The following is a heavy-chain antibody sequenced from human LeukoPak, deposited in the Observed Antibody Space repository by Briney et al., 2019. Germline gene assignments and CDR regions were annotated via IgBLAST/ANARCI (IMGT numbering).Heavy chain of an antibody. CDR1: GGTFSSYA. D-gene: IGHD2-21*02. V-gene: IGHV1-69*04. Sequence: ASVKVSCKASGGTFSSYAISWGRQAPGQGLEWMGRIIPILGIANYAQKFQGRVTITADKSTSTAYMELSSLRSEDTAVYYCARGAPAYCGGDCYRFDPWGKGTLVTVSS. CDR2: IIPILGIA. CDR3: ARGAPAYCGGDCYRFDP. J-gene: IGHJ5*02.